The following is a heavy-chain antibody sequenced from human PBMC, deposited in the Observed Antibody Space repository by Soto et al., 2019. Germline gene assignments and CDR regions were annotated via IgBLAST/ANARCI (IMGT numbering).Heavy chain of an antibody. D-gene: IGHD6-13*01. J-gene: IGHJ4*02. Sequence: QVQLVQSGAEVKKPGASVKVSCKASGYTFTSYGITWVRQAPGQGLEWMGWINAYNGKTQYAQKLQGRVTMTTDTSTSTAYMELRSLRSDDTAVYYCARVKSVAGGIYYFDYWGQGTLVTVSS. CDR1: GYTFTSYG. V-gene: IGHV1-18*01. CDR3: ARVKSVAGGIYYFDY. CDR2: INAYNGKT.